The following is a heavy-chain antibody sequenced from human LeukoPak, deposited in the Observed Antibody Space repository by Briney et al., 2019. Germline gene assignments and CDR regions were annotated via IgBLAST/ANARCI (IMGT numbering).Heavy chain of an antibody. CDR3: ARQRRSGSGWYVEPTYFDY. J-gene: IGHJ4*02. V-gene: IGHV4-59*01. CDR1: GGSISSYY. Sequence: PSETLSLTCTVSGGSISSYYWSWVRQPPGKGLEWIGYIYYSGSTNYNPSLKSRVTISVDTSKNQFSLKLSSVTAADTAVYYCARQRRSGSGWYVEPTYFDYWGQGTLVTVSS. CDR2: IYYSGST. D-gene: IGHD6-19*01.